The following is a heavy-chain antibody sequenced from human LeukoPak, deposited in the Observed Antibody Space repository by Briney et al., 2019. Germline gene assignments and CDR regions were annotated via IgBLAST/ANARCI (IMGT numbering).Heavy chain of an antibody. V-gene: IGHV3-20*04. D-gene: IGHD3-3*01. CDR1: GFTFSSYA. CDR2: INWNGGST. CDR3: ARGHYDFWSGYLSFVFFYMDV. J-gene: IGHJ6*03. Sequence: PGGSLRLSCAASGFTFSSYAMSWVRQAPGKGLEWVSGINWNGGSTGYADSVKGRFTISRDNAKNSLYLQMNSLRAEDTALYYCARGHYDFWSGYLSFVFFYMDVWGKGTTVTVSS.